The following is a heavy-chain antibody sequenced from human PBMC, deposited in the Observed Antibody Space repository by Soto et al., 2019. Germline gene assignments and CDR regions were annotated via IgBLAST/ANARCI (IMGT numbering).Heavy chain of an antibody. V-gene: IGHV3-49*04. CDR1: GFNFDDYA. CDR3: TRGSAFDGRSFDI. Sequence: EVQVVESGGGLEQSGRSLRLSCAASGFNFDDYAMSWVRQAPGKGLEWVGFIRSKVYGGTPEYAASVKGRFTISKDDSRTTAYLQMNSLRTEDTAVYYCTRGSAFDGRSFDIWGQGTMVTVSS. CDR2: IRSKVYGGTP. D-gene: IGHD3-10*01. J-gene: IGHJ3*02.